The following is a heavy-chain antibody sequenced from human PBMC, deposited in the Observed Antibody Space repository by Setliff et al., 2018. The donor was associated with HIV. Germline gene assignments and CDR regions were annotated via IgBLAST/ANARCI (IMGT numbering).Heavy chain of an antibody. J-gene: IGHJ4*02. CDR2: ISGSGGST. Sequence: GGSLRLSCAASGFTFSSYAMSWVRQAPGKGLEWVPAISGSGGSTYYADSVKGRFTISRDNSKNTLYLQMNSLRAEDTAVYYCAKDRNRFYYDSSGYPDYWGQGTLVTVSS. V-gene: IGHV3-23*01. CDR3: AKDRNRFYYDSSGYPDY. D-gene: IGHD3-22*01. CDR1: GFTFSSYA.